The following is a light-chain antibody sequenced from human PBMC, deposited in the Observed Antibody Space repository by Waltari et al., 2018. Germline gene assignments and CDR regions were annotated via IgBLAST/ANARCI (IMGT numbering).Light chain of an antibody. CDR3: CSYAGSSTFVV. J-gene: IGLJ2*01. CDR2: DVS. CDR1: RSDVGGYNS. Sequence: QSALTQPASVSGSPGQSITISCTGTRSDVGGYNSVSWYQQHPGKAPTLMIYDVSKRPSGVSNRFSCSKSGNTASLTISGLQAEDEADYYCCSYAGSSTFVVFGGGTKLTVL. V-gene: IGLV2-23*02.